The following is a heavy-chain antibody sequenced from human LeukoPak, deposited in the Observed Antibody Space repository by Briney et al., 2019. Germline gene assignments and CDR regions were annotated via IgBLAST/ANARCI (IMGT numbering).Heavy chain of an antibody. J-gene: IGHJ4*02. V-gene: IGHV4-38-2*01. D-gene: IGHD6-6*01. Sequence: PSETLSLTCAVSGYSISSGYYWGWIRQPPGKGLEWIGRIYHSGSTYYNPSLKSRVTISVDTSKNQFSLKLSSVTAADTAVYYCARDLEYSSSSSSAAFDYWGQGTLVTVSS. CDR3: ARDLEYSSSSSSAAFDY. CDR1: GYSISSGYY. CDR2: IYHSGST.